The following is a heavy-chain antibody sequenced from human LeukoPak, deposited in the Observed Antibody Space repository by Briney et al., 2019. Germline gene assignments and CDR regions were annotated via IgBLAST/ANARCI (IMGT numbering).Heavy chain of an antibody. CDR3: AKKSRPYYYDSTGYPLDY. CDR2: ISGSGGST. J-gene: IGHJ4*02. Sequence: GGSLRLSCAASGFTFSSYAMSWVRQAPGKGLEWVSAISGSGGSTYYADSVKGRFTISRDNSKNTLYLQMNSLRAEDTAVYYCAKKSRPYYYDSTGYPLDYWGQGTLVTVSS. V-gene: IGHV3-23*01. CDR1: GFTFSSYA. D-gene: IGHD3-22*01.